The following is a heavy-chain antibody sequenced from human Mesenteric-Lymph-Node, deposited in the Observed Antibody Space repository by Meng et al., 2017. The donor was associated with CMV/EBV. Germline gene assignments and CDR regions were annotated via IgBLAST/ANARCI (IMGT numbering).Heavy chain of an antibody. Sequence: GESLKISCSGSGFTFASYGMNWVRQAPGKGLEWVSIIYSGGSSTYYADSVKGRFTISSDYSNNTLYLQLNSLRVEDTAVYYCARGGVLRLMEWLLYWGQGTLVTVSS. CDR2: IYSGGSST. CDR1: GFTFASYG. J-gene: IGHJ4*02. V-gene: IGHV3-23*03. D-gene: IGHD3-3*01. CDR3: ARGGVLRLMEWLLY.